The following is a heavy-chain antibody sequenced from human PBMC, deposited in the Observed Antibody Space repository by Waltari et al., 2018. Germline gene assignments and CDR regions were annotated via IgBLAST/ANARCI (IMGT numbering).Heavy chain of an antibody. CDR3: ARSVVIAIIHYYYYGMDV. V-gene: IGHV1-69*13. D-gene: IGHD2-21*01. CDR1: GGTFSSYA. Sequence: QVQLVQSGAEVKKPGSSVKVSCKASGGTFSSYANSWVRRAPGQGLEWMGGIIPIFGTANYAQKFQGRVTITADESTSTAYMELSSLRSEDTAVYYCARSVVIAIIHYYYYGMDVWGQGTTVTVSS. J-gene: IGHJ6*02. CDR2: IIPIFGTA.